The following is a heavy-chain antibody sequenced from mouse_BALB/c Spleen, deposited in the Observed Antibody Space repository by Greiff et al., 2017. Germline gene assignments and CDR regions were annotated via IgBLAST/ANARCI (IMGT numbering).Heavy chain of an antibody. D-gene: IGHD2-14*01. Sequence: VQLQQSGAELVKPGASVKLSCKASGYTFTSYYMYWVKQRPGQGLEWIGEINPSNGGTNFNEKFKSKATLTVDKSSSTAYMQLSSLTSEDSAVYYCTRGGAYYRYWLAYWGQGTLVTVSA. CDR1: GYTFTSYY. CDR2: INPSNGGT. CDR3: TRGGAYYRYWLAY. V-gene: IGHV1S81*02. J-gene: IGHJ3*01.